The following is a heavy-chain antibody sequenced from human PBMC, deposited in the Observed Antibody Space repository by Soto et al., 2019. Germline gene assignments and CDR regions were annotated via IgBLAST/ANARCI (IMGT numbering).Heavy chain of an antibody. CDR2: IIGDGLYT. Sequence: EVQLVESGGGLVQPGGYLILSCAASGFTFSNYWMVWVRQAPRKGLVGVSRIIGDGLYTTYADSVKGRFTIPRDNAKNTVYLQMNSLRVEDTAVYYRARGILGSGTANDPWGQGTLVTVSS. J-gene: IGHJ5*02. D-gene: IGHD3-10*01. CDR3: ARGILGSGTANDP. CDR1: GFTFSNYW. V-gene: IGHV3-74*03.